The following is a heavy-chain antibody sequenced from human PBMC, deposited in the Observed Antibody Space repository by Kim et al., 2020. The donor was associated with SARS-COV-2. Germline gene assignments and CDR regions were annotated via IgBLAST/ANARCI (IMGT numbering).Heavy chain of an antibody. Sequence: SETLSLTCTVSGGSISGSDYYWGWIRQPPGKGLEWIGSIFYSGTTYYNPSLRSRVTISVDTSKNQFSLRLSPVTAADTAVYYCARPLKLTLRTPLYLWGQGTVVSVSS. V-gene: IGHV4-39*01. D-gene: IGHD1-7*01. J-gene: IGHJ3*01. CDR1: GGSISGSDYY. CDR3: ARPLKLTLRTPLYL. CDR2: IFYSGTT.